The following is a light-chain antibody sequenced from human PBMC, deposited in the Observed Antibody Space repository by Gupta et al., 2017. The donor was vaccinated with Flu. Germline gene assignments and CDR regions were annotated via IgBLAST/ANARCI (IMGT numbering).Light chain of an antibody. J-gene: IGLJ3*02. CDR2: ANN. Sequence: LTQPPAASGAPGQPVTISCSGGGSHIGGNTVNWYQQLPGAAPKLLIFANNQRPSGGPDRVSGSKSGTSASLAIDGLQAEEEADYYYESWDDGLNGLWVFGGGTKLTVL. V-gene: IGLV1-44*01. CDR1: GSHIGGNT. CDR3: ESWDDGLNGLWV.